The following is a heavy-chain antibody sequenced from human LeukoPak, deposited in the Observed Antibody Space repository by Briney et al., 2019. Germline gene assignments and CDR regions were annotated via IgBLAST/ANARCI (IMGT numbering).Heavy chain of an antibody. V-gene: IGHV4-30-4*08. Sequence: PSETLSLTXTVSGGSISSGDYYWSWIRQPPGKGLEWIGYIYYSGSTYYNPSLKSRATISVDTSKNQFSLKLSSVTAADTAVYYCARDLSGWYSGWFDPWGQGTLVTVSS. D-gene: IGHD6-19*01. CDR3: ARDLSGWYSGWFDP. CDR2: IYYSGST. J-gene: IGHJ5*02. CDR1: GGSISSGDYY.